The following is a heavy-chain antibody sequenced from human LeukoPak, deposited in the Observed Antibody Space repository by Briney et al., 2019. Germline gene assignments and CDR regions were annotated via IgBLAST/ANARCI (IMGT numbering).Heavy chain of an antibody. Sequence: GGSLRLSCAASGFTFDNYAMTWVRQAPGKGLEWVSAITGSGAYTNYADSVKGRFTISRDNSKNTIYLQMNSLRAEDTAIYYCAKRSSTSSGYFDFWGRGTLVTVSS. V-gene: IGHV3-23*01. CDR1: GFTFDNYA. J-gene: IGHJ4*02. CDR2: ITGSGAYT. CDR3: AKRSSTSSGYFDF. D-gene: IGHD3-22*01.